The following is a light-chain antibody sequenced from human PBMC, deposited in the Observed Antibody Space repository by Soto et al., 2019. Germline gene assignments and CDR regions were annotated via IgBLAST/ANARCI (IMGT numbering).Light chain of an antibody. CDR3: CSYAGTLV. Sequence: QSALTQPRSVSGSPGQSVIISCTGTSSDVGGYNYVSWYQQHPGKAPKLMIYDVTERPSGVPDRFSGSKSGNTASLTISGLQAEDEADYYCCSYAGTLVFGGGTKVTVL. CDR1: SSDVGGYNY. J-gene: IGLJ2*01. V-gene: IGLV2-11*01. CDR2: DVT.